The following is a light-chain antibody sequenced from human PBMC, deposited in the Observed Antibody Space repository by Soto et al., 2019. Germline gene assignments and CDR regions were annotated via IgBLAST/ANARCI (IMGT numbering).Light chain of an antibody. CDR3: QHSYTAPWT. J-gene: IGKJ1*01. CDR2: GAS. V-gene: IGKV1-39*01. CDR1: ENIIQY. Sequence: DIQMTQSPSSLSASLGDRVTITCRASENIIQYVNWYQQKPGKVPRLLVYGASRLGTGVPSRFSASGFGTEFTLTIRGLQSEDFATYYCQHSYTAPWTFGQGTKV.